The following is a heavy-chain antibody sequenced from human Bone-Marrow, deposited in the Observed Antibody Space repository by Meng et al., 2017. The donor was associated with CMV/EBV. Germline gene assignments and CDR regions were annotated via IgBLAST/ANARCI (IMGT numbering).Heavy chain of an antibody. CDR1: GYTFTGYY. V-gene: IGHV1-24*01. Sequence: ASVKVSCKASGYTFTGYYMHWVRQAPGQGLEWMGGFDPGHGDIVYAQKFQGRVTMTEDTSTDTAYMDLRSLTSDDTAVYYCAAGPISMFDYWGQGTLVTVSS. D-gene: IGHD3-3*02. J-gene: IGHJ4*02. CDR2: FDPGHGDI. CDR3: AAGPISMFDY.